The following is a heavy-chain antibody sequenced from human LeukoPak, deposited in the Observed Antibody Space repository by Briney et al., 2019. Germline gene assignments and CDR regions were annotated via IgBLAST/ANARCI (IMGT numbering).Heavy chain of an antibody. V-gene: IGHV3-23*01. Sequence: PGGSLRLSCAASGFTFSSYAMSWVRQAPGKGLEWVSAISGSGGSTYHADSVKGRFTISRDNSKNTLYLQMNSLRAEDTAVYYCAKDPDYDYVWGSYRHFDYWGQGTLVTVSS. CDR2: ISGSGGST. D-gene: IGHD3-16*02. CDR1: GFTFSSYA. J-gene: IGHJ4*02. CDR3: AKDPDYDYVWGSYRHFDY.